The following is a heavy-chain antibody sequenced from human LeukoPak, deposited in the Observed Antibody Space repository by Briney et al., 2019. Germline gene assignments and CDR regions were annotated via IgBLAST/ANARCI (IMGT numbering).Heavy chain of an antibody. J-gene: IGHJ4*02. CDR1: GGSISSYS. CDR3: AREWHHVFDY. Sequence: ASETLSLTCTVSGGSISSYSWSWMRQPAGKGLEWIGRIYPRESPNYNPSLKGRVIMSVDKSKNQFSLKLRSVTAADTAVYYCAREWHHVFDYWGQGNLVTVSS. CDR2: IYPRESP. D-gene: IGHD5-12*01. V-gene: IGHV4-4*07.